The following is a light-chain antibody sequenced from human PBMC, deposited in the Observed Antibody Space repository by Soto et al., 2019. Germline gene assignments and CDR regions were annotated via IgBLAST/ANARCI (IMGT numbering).Light chain of an antibody. V-gene: IGKV3-20*01. J-gene: IGKJ2*01. CDR1: QSVSSNS. CDR3: QQYANSPYT. CDR2: GAS. Sequence: EIVLTQSPGTLSLSPGERATLSCRASQSVSSNSFSWYHQKPGQAPRLLIYGASSRATGIPDRFSGSGPGTDFTLTISRLEPEDFAVYYCQQYANSPYTFGQGTKLEIK.